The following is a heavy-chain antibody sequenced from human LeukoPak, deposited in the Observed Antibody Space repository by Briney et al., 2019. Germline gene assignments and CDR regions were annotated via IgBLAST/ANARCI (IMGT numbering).Heavy chain of an antibody. D-gene: IGHD6-13*01. Sequence: GGSLRLSCAASGFTFSSYSMNWVRQAPGKGLEWVSSISSSSSIIYYADSVKGRFTISRDNAKNSLFLQMNSLRDEDTAVYYCARDLRGYYYFDQWGQGTLVTVSS. J-gene: IGHJ4*02. CDR1: GFTFSSYS. V-gene: IGHV3-21*06. CDR2: ISSSSSII. CDR3: ARDLRGYYYFDQ.